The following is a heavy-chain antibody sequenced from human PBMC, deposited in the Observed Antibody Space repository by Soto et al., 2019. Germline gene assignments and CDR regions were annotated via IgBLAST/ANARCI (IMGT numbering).Heavy chain of an antibody. Sequence: PSETLSLTCAVSGYSISSDYYWGWIRQPPGKGLEWIGSIYHRGSTYYNPSLKSRVTISVDTSKNQFSLKLDSVTAADTAVYYCARNYYGSRSYNWFDPWGQGTPVTV. J-gene: IGHJ5*02. CDR1: GYSISSDYY. CDR3: ARNYYGSRSYNWFDP. D-gene: IGHD3-10*01. V-gene: IGHV4-38-2*01. CDR2: IYHRGST.